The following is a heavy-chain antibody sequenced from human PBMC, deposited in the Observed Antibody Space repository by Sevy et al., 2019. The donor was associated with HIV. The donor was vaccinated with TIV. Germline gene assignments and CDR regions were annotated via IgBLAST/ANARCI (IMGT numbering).Heavy chain of an antibody. Sequence: SETLSLTCTVSGGSISSGGYYWSWIRQHPGKGLEWIGYIYYSGSTYYNPSLKSRVTISVDTSKNQFSLKLSSVTAADTAVYYCARGGLVPAATGYFDYWGQGTLVTVSS. CDR1: GGSISSGGYY. D-gene: IGHD2-2*01. J-gene: IGHJ4*02. CDR3: ARGGLVPAATGYFDY. V-gene: IGHV4-31*03. CDR2: IYYSGST.